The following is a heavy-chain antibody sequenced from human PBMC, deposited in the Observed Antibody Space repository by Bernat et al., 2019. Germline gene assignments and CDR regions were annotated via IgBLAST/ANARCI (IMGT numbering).Heavy chain of an antibody. Sequence: QVQLVESGGGVVQPGGSLRLSCAASGFTFSDYDMHWVRQAPGKGLEWVAFIRYDGSNKNYADSVKGLFSISRDHSKNTLYLQMNSLRAEDTAVYYCAKYYYGSEDYHHGMDVWGQGTTVTVSS. CDR3: AKYYYGSEDYHHGMDV. CDR2: IRYDGSNK. V-gene: IGHV3-30*02. D-gene: IGHD3-10*01. J-gene: IGHJ6*02. CDR1: GFTFSDYD.